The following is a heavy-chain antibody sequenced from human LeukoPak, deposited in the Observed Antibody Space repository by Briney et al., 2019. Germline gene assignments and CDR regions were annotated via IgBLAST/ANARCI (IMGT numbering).Heavy chain of an antibody. D-gene: IGHD3-3*01. CDR3: ARDRAVLRFLEWLYQPIDS. CDR1: GFTFSSYA. Sequence: PGGSLRLSCAASGFTFSSYAMHWVRQAPGKGLEWAAVISYDGSNKYYADSVKGRFTISRDNSKDTLYLQMNSLRAEDTAVYYCARDRAVLRFLEWLYQPIDSWGQGTLVTVSS. CDR2: ISYDGSNK. J-gene: IGHJ5*01. V-gene: IGHV3-30-3*01.